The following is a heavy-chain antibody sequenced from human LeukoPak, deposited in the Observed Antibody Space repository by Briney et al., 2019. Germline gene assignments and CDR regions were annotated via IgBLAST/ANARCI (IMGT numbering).Heavy chain of an antibody. CDR2: ISAYNGNT. Sequence: GASVKVSCKASGYTFTGYYMHWVRQAPGQGLEWMGWISAYNGNTNYAQKLQGRVTMTTDTSTSTAYMELRSLRSDDTAVYYCARGLYYDILTGYSPFDYWGQGTLVTVSS. J-gene: IGHJ4*02. CDR3: ARGLYYDILTGYSPFDY. V-gene: IGHV1-18*04. CDR1: GYTFTGYY. D-gene: IGHD3-9*01.